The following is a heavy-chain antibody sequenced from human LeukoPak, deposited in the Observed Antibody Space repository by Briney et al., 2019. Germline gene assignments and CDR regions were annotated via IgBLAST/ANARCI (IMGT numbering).Heavy chain of an antibody. CDR3: AKVPDYGDYSNYFDY. J-gene: IGHJ4*02. Sequence: GGSLRLSCAASGFTFDDYAMHWVRQAPGKGLEWVSGISWNSGSIGYADSVKGRFTISRDNAKNSLYLQMNSLRAEDTALYYCAKVPDYGDYSNYFDYWGRGTLVTVSS. D-gene: IGHD4-17*01. CDR1: GFTFDDYA. V-gene: IGHV3-9*01. CDR2: ISWNSGSI.